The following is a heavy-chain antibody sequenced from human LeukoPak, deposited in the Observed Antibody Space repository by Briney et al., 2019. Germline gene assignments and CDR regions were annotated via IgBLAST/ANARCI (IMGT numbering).Heavy chain of an antibody. CDR3: AREVGRFGYCSSTSCYNLSYDY. CDR1: GYTFTSYG. J-gene: IGHJ4*02. V-gene: IGHV1-18*01. CDR2: ISAYNGNT. Sequence: ASVKVSCKASGYTFTSYGISWVRQAPGQGLEWMGWISAYNGNTNYAQKLQGRVTMTTDTSTSTAYMELRSLRSDDTAVYYCAREVGRFGYCSSTSCYNLSYDYWGQGTLVTVSS. D-gene: IGHD2-2*02.